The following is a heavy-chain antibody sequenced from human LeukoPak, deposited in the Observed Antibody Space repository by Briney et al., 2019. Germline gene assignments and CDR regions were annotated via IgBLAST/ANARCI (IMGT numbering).Heavy chain of an antibody. V-gene: IGHV1-18*01. CDR2: ISVHNGNT. CDR1: GYTFTSYG. J-gene: IGHJ6*03. Sequence: ASVKVSCKASGYTFTSYGISWVRQAPGQGVEWMGWISVHNGNTKYAQKFQGRVTMTTDTSTSTAYMELRSLRSDDTAVYYCARARNPLDYYYYMDVWGKGTTVTVSS. CDR3: ARARNPLDYYYYMDV.